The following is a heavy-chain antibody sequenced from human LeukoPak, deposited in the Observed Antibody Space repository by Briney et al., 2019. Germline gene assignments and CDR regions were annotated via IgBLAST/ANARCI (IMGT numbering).Heavy chain of an antibody. J-gene: IGHJ4*02. Sequence: NPSETLSLTCTVSGGSISSSSYYWGWIRQPPGKGLEWIGSIYYSGSTYYNPSLESRVTISVDTSKNQFSLKLSSVTAADTAVYYCARHGPYSSSWYGVDYWGQGTLVTVSS. D-gene: IGHD6-13*01. CDR3: ARHGPYSSSWYGVDY. CDR1: GGSISSSSYY. CDR2: IYYSGST. V-gene: IGHV4-39*01.